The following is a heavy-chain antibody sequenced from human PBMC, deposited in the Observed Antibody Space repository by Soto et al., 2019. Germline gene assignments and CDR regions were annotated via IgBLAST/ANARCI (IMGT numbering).Heavy chain of an antibody. Sequence: LSLTCAVSGGSISSGGYSWSWIRQPPGKGLEWIGYIYHSGSTYYNPSLKSRVTISVDRSKNQFSLKLSSVTAADTAVYYCARGYCSGGRCYYKCFDPWGQGTLVTVSS. J-gene: IGHJ5*02. CDR2: IYHSGST. V-gene: IGHV4-30-2*01. D-gene: IGHD2-15*01. CDR3: ARGYCSGGRCYYKCFDP. CDR1: GGSISSGGYS.